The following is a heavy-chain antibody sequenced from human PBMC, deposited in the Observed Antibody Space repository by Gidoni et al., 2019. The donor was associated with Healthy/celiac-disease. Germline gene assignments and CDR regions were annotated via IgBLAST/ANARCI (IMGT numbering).Heavy chain of an antibody. CDR1: GGTFISYA. V-gene: IGHV1-69*01. CDR2: IIPIFGTA. J-gene: IGHJ5*02. CDR3: ARVTDGDSSGWGGFDP. D-gene: IGHD6-19*01. Sequence: QVQLVQSGAEVKKPGSSVQVSCTASGGTFISYAISWVRQAPRQGLGWMGGIIPIFGTANYAQKCQGRVTITADESTSTAYMELSSLRSEDTAVYYCARVTDGDSSGWGGFDPWGQGTLVTVSS.